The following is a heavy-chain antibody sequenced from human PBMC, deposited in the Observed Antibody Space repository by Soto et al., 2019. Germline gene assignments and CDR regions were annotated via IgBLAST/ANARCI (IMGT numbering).Heavy chain of an antibody. CDR1: GFTFSSYA. D-gene: IGHD5-18*01. CDR2: ISGSGGST. Sequence: GGSLRLSCAASGFTFSSYAMSWVLQAPGKGLEWVSAISGSGGSTYYADSVKGRFTISRDNSKNPLYLQMNSLTAEDKAVYYCAKEGKGRIQLWFDYWGQGTPVTVSS. CDR3: AKEGKGRIQLWFDY. J-gene: IGHJ4*02. V-gene: IGHV3-23*01.